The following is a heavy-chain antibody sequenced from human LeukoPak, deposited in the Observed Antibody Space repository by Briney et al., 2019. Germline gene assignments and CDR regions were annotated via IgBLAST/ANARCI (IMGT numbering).Heavy chain of an antibody. V-gene: IGHV3-23*01. D-gene: IGHD5-18*01. J-gene: IGHJ4*02. CDR1: GFTFGSFA. Sequence: GSLTLSCEASGFTFGSFAMYWVRQAPGKGLDWIAGIFGSGGSPHYADSVKGRFTISRDNSKNTVYLQINSLRAEDTAVYYCGKTTAGYSSGQKPAWPVDYWGQGTLVTVSS. CDR3: GKTTAGYSSGQKPAWPVDY. CDR2: IFGSGGSP.